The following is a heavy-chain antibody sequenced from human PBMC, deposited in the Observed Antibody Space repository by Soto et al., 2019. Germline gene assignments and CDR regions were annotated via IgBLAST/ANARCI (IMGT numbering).Heavy chain of an antibody. J-gene: IGHJ5*02. CDR3: ARVNLTSSEVVHNWFDP. D-gene: IGHD3-3*01. CDR2: IYYTRRT. Sequence: QVQLQVSGPGLVKPSETMSLSCTVSGDSVSSGSYYWSWIRQPPGKGLELIGSIYYTRRTNYNPSRKNRVTISVDATKNTFSLKLSSVTAADTAVYYCARVNLTSSEVVHNWFDPWGQGTLVTVSS. CDR1: GDSVSSGSYY. V-gene: IGHV4-61*01.